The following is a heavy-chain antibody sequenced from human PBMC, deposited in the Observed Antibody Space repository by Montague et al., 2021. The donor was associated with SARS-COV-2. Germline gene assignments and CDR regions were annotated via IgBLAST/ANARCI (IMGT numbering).Heavy chain of an antibody. CDR2: VDYSGNT. Sequence: SETLSLTCTVTGVPISGSSDYWGWIRQSPGKGLEWIASVDYSGNTYYTPSLKSRLTISVDTSKNQFSLMVTSVTAADTALYYCARREYSYGWGDWGQGTLVTVSS. CDR3: ARREYSYGWGD. V-gene: IGHV4-39*01. CDR1: GVPISGSSDY. D-gene: IGHD5-18*01. J-gene: IGHJ4*02.